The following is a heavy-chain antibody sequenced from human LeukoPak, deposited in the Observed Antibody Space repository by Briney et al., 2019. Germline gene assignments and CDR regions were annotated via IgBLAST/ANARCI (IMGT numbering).Heavy chain of an antibody. CDR1: GGSISSSSYY. V-gene: IGHV4-39*01. CDR2: IYYSGST. Sequence: SETLSLTCTVSGGSISSSSYYWGWIRQSPGKGLEWIGSIYYSGSTYYNPSLKSRVTISVDTSKNQFSLKLSSVTAADTAVYYCARSIFGVVITSIDYWGQGTLVTVSS. CDR3: ARSIFGVVITSIDY. D-gene: IGHD3-3*01. J-gene: IGHJ4*02.